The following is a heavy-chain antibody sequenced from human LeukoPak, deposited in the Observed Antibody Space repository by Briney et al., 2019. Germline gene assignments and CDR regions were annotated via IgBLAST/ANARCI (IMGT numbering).Heavy chain of an antibody. CDR2: IYYNEDT. CDR3: ARDRPGDFWSGYYMDF. J-gene: IGHJ4*02. CDR1: GVSISSSPYN. Sequence: SETLSLTCTVSGVSISSSPYNWGWIRQPPGKGLEWIGTIYYNEDTYYNASLKSRVSMSLDTSKNQFSLKLSSLTAADTAVYYYARDRPGDFWSGYYMDFWGQGTLVTVSS. V-gene: IGHV4-39*07. D-gene: IGHD3-3*01.